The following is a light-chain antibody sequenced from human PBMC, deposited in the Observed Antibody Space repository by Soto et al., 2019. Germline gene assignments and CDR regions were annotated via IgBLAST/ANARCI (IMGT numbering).Light chain of an antibody. V-gene: IGKV3-20*01. CDR2: GAS. J-gene: IGKJ1*01. Sequence: EIVLTQSPGTLSXSPGEXXXXXXXSSQSVSSSYLAWYQQKPGQAPRLLIYGASSRATGIPDRFSGSGSGTDFTLTISRMEPEDFAVYYCQQYGNSRTFGQGTXV. CDR3: QQYGNSRT. CDR1: QSVSSSY.